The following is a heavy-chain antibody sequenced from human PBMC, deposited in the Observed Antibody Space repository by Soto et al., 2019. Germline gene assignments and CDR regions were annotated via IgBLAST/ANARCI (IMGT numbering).Heavy chain of an antibody. J-gene: IGHJ6*02. Sequence: SQTLSLTCXISGDSVSSNSAAWNWIRQSPSRGLEWLGRTYYRSKWYNDYAVSVKSRITINPDTSKNQFSLQLNSVTPEDTAVYYCARDRLEYSRSSSLRAPHYYYYGMDVWGQGTTVTVSS. CDR2: TYYRSKWYN. CDR1: GDSVSSNSAA. V-gene: IGHV6-1*01. CDR3: ARDRLEYSRSSSLRAPHYYYYGMDV. D-gene: IGHD6-6*01.